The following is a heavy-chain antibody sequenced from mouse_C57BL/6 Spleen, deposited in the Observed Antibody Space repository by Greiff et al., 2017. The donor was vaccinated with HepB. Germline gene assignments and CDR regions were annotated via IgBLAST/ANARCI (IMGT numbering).Heavy chain of an antibody. Sequence: EVQLVESGGGLVQPGGSLSLSCAASGFTFTDYYMSWVRQPPGKALEWLGFIRNKANGYTTEYSASVKGRFTISRDNSQSILYLQMNALRAEDSATYYCARCKPTYDSNLGGYFDVWGTGTTVTVSS. V-gene: IGHV7-3*01. CDR2: IRNKANGYTT. J-gene: IGHJ1*03. CDR3: ARCKPTYDSNLGGYFDV. D-gene: IGHD2-5*01. CDR1: GFTFTDYY.